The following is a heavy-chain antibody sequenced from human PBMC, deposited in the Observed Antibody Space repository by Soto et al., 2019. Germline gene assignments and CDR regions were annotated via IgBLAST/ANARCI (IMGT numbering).Heavy chain of an antibody. CDR3: AKNVRPPYYINGMDV. Sequence: QGQLVQSGGEAKKPGAPVKVSCKASGYTFTRHGISCVRQAPGQGLEWMGWISGNNGDTNYAQKFQGRVTMTVNTPTTTAFVELGSLMSDGRAVYYCAKNVRPPYYINGMDVRSEGTTVTVS. D-gene: IGHD6-25*01. CDR2: ISGNNGDT. V-gene: IGHV1-18*01. J-gene: IGHJ6*02. CDR1: GYTFTRHG.